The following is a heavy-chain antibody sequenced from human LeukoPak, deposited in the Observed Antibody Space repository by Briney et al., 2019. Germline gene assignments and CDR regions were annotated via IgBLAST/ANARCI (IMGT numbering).Heavy chain of an antibody. CDR1: GGSISSSSYY. V-gene: IGHV4-31*03. CDR3: ARVRVATTSQRYIDY. CDR2: IYYSGST. J-gene: IGHJ4*02. Sequence: SETLSLTCTVSGGSISSSSYYWGWIRQPPGKGLEWIGYIYYSGSTYYNPSLKSRVTISVDTSKSQFSLKLSSVTAADTAVYYCARVRVATTSQRYIDYWGQGTLVTVSS. D-gene: IGHD5-12*01.